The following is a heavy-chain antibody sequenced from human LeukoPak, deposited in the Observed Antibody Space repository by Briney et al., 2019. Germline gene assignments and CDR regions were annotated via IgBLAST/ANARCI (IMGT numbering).Heavy chain of an antibody. CDR2: INHSGRT. CDR1: GGSFSPYY. Sequence: PSETLSLTCAVYGGSFSPYYWSWIRQPPGKGLEWIGEINHSGRTNYNPSLKSRVTISVDTSKNQFSLRLSSVTAADTAVYYCARGGFYCGGDCYVDYWGQGTLVTVSS. V-gene: IGHV4-34*01. CDR3: ARGGFYCGGDCYVDY. D-gene: IGHD2-21*02. J-gene: IGHJ4*02.